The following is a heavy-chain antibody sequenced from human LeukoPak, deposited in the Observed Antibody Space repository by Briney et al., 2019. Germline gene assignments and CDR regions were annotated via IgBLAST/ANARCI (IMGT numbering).Heavy chain of an antibody. CDR3: ARDPGSSIWMGFDY. CDR1: GLIFSSYW. J-gene: IGHJ4*02. D-gene: IGHD3-3*02. Sequence: GGSLRLSCAASGLIFSSYWMSWVRQGPGKGLEWVANIKSDGSEKYYVDSVEGRFTISRDNAKSSLYLQMNSLRAEDTAVYFCARDPGSSIWMGFDYWGQGTLVTVSS. V-gene: IGHV3-7*01. CDR2: IKSDGSEK.